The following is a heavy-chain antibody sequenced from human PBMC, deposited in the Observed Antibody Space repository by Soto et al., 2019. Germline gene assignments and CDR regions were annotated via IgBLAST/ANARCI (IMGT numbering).Heavy chain of an antibody. D-gene: IGHD5-18*01. CDR2: IYYSGST. CDR3: ARQLWYEYYFDY. Sequence: SETLSLTCTVSGGSISSYYWSWIRQPPGKGLEWIGYIYYSGSTNYNPSLKSRVTISVDTSKNQFSLKLSSVTAADTAVYYCARQLWYEYYFDYWGQGTLVTVSS. V-gene: IGHV4-59*08. J-gene: IGHJ4*02. CDR1: GGSISSYY.